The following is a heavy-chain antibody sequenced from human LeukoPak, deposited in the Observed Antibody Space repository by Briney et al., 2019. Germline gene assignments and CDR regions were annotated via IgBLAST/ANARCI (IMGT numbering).Heavy chain of an antibody. CDR1: GFTFSSYG. V-gene: IGHV3-33*01. Sequence: GESLRLSCAASGFTFSSYGMHWVRQAPGKGLEWVALIWYDGSNKYFADSVKGRFTISRDNSKNTLYLQMNSLSAEDTAVYYCARGGAYNSPFDYWGQGTLVTVSS. CDR2: IWYDGSNK. CDR3: ARGGAYNSPFDY. J-gene: IGHJ4*02. D-gene: IGHD5-24*01.